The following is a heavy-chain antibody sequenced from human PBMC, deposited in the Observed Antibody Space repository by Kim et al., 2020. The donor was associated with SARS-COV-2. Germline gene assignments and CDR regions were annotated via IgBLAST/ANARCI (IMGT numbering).Heavy chain of an antibody. D-gene: IGHD3-3*01. V-gene: IGHV4-4*07. Sequence: SETLSLTCTVSGGSISSYYWSWIRQPAGKGLEWIGRIYTSGSTNYNPSLKSRVTMSVDTSKNQFSLKLSSVTAAATAVYYCAREDKTYYDFWSGYYRETQGFAPWGQGTLVTVSS. J-gene: IGHJ5*02. CDR2: IYTSGST. CDR3: AREDKTYYDFWSGYYRETQGFAP. CDR1: GGSISSYY.